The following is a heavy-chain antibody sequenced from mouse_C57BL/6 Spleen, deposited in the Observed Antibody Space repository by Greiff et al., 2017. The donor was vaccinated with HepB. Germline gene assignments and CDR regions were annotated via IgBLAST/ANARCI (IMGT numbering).Heavy chain of an antibody. V-gene: IGHV1-72*01. D-gene: IGHD2-4*01. CDR1: GYTFTSYW. CDR3: ARLEDYDYDGGNFDY. CDR2: IDPNSGGT. Sequence: QVHVKQPGAELVKPGASVKLSCKASGYTFTSYWMHWVKQRPGRGLEWIGRIDPNSGGTKYNEKFKSKATLTVDKPSSTAYMQLSSLTSEDSAVYYCARLEDYDYDGGNFDYWGQGTTLTVSS. J-gene: IGHJ2*01.